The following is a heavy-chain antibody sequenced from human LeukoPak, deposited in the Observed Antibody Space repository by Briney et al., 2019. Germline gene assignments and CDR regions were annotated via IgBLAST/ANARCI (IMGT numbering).Heavy chain of an antibody. J-gene: IGHJ3*02. D-gene: IGHD3-22*01. CDR2: INWNGGST. Sequence: PGGSLRLSCAASGFTFDDYGMSWVRQAPGKGLGWVSGINWNGGSTGYEDTVKGRFTISRDNAKNSLYLQLNSLRAEDTALYHCARDRNYYDSSGYDAFDIWGQGTMVSVSS. CDR1: GFTFDDYG. V-gene: IGHV3-20*01. CDR3: ARDRNYYDSSGYDAFDI.